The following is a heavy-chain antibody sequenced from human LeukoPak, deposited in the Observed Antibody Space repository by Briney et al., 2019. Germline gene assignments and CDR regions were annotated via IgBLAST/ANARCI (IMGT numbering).Heavy chain of an antibody. Sequence: PGGSLRLSCAASGFTFSSYSMNWVRQAPGKGLEWVSSISSSSSYIYYAGSVKGRFTISRDNAKNSLYLQMNSLRAEDTAVYYCARFGNPIYYYDTEGRRPGDYWGQGTLVTVSS. CDR2: ISSSSSYI. V-gene: IGHV3-21*01. J-gene: IGHJ4*02. CDR1: GFTFSSYS. D-gene: IGHD3-22*01. CDR3: ARFGNPIYYYDTEGRRPGDY.